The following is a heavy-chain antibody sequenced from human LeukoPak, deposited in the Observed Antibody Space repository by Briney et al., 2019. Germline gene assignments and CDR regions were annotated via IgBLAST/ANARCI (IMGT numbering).Heavy chain of an antibody. D-gene: IGHD5-12*01. CDR2: IYPGDSDT. CDR1: GYSFTSYW. CDR3: ARYSDSGYDPFDY. J-gene: IGHJ4*02. Sequence: GESLKISCNGSGYSFTSYWIGWVRPMPGKGLEWMGIIYPGDSDTRYSPSFQGQVTISADKSISTAYLQWSSLKASDTAMYYCARYSDSGYDPFDYWGQGTLVTVSS. V-gene: IGHV5-51*01.